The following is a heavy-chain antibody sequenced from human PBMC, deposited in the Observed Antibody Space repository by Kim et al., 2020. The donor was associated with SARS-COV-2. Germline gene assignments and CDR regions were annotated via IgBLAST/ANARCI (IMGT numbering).Heavy chain of an antibody. CDR1: GFTVSSNY. D-gene: IGHD3-10*01. V-gene: IGHV3-53*01. CDR2: IYSGGST. CDR3: ARKLLWFGVHGMDV. Sequence: GGSLRLSCAASGFTVSSNYMSWVRQAPGKGLEWVSVIYSGGSTYYADSVQGRFTISRDNSKNTLYLQMNSLRAEDTAVYYCARKLLWFGVHGMDVWGQGTTGTVSS. J-gene: IGHJ6*02.